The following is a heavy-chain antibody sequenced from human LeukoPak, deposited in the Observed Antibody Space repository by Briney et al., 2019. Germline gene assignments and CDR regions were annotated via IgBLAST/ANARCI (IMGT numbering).Heavy chain of an antibody. CDR3: SLGELPDLGYYYYGMDV. CDR1: GYTFTSYY. D-gene: IGHD3-16*01. CDR2: INPSGGST. V-gene: IGHV1-46*01. J-gene: IGHJ6*04. Sequence: GASVKVSCKASGYTFTSYYMHWVRQAPGQGLEWMGIINPSGGSTSYAQKFQGRVTMTRDTSTSTAYMELSSLRSEDTAVYYCSLGELPDLGYYYYGMDVWGKGTTVTVSS.